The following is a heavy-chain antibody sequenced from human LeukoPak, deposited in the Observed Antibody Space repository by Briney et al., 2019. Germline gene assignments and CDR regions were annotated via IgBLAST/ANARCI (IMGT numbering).Heavy chain of an antibody. Sequence: GGSLRLSCAASEFTFNIYWMSWVRQAPGKGLEWVANIKQDGSEKYYVDSVEVRFTISRDNAKNSLYLQMNSLRAEDTAVYYCARVRFLERSQYYFDYWGQGTLVTVSS. CDR3: ARVRFLERSQYYFDY. D-gene: IGHD3-3*01. V-gene: IGHV3-7*01. CDR2: IKQDGSEK. CDR1: EFTFNIYW. J-gene: IGHJ4*02.